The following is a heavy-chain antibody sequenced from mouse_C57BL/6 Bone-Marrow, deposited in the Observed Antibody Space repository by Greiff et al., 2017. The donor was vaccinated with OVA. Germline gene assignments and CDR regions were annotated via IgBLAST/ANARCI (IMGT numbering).Heavy chain of an antibody. CDR3: APYYYGSTYFDY. Sequence: VQLQQSGAELARPGASVKLSCKASGYTFTSYGISWVKQSTGQGLEWIGEIYPRSGNTYYNEKFKGKATLTADKSSSTAYMELRSLTSEDSAVYFCAPYYYGSTYFDYWGQGTTLTVSS. J-gene: IGHJ2*01. D-gene: IGHD1-1*01. CDR2: IYPRSGNT. V-gene: IGHV1-81*01. CDR1: GYTFTSYG.